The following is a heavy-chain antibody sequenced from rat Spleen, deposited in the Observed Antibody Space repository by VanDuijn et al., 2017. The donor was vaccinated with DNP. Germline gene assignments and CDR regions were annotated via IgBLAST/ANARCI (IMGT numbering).Heavy chain of an antibody. CDR2: ISNSGSET. V-gene: IGHV5S23*01. J-gene: IGHJ2*01. CDR1: GLTFSYYA. Sequence: EVQLVESGGGLVQPGRSLKLSCAASGLTFSYYAMAWVRQAPTTGLEWVASISNSGSETKYRDSVQGRFTISRDNAKSTLYLQMDSLRSEDTATYYCTTFDGSQYYFDYWGQGVMVTVSS. CDR3: TTFDGSQYYFDY. D-gene: IGHD1-12*02.